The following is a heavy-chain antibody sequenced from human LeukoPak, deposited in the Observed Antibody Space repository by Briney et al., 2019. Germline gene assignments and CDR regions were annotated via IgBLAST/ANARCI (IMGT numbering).Heavy chain of an antibody. J-gene: IGHJ4*02. V-gene: IGHV4-31*03. CDR1: GGSISSGGYY. Sequence: PSETQSLTCTVSGGSISSGGYYWSWIRQHPGKGLEWIGYIYYSGSTYYNPSLKSRVTISVDTSKNQFSLKLSSVTAADTAVYYCATWGSSGYYSVIFVDYWGQGTLVTVSS. CDR3: ATWGSSGYYSVIFVDY. CDR2: IYYSGST. D-gene: IGHD3-22*01.